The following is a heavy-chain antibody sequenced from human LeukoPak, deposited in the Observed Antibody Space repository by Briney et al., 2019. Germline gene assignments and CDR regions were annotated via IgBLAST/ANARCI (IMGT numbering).Heavy chain of an antibody. CDR1: GFTFSDYY. Sequence: GGSLRLSCAAYGFTFSDYYMSWIRQAPGKGLEWVSYISSSGSTIYYADSVKCPVTISRDNAKNSLYLQMNSLRAEDTAVYYCARDRGYSYGYVRNWGQGTLVTVSS. D-gene: IGHD5-18*01. J-gene: IGHJ4*02. CDR3: ARDRGYSYGYVRN. CDR2: ISSSGSTI. V-gene: IGHV3-11*04.